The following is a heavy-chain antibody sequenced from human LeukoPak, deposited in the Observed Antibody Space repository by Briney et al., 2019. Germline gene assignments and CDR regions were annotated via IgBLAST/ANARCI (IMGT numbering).Heavy chain of an antibody. D-gene: IGHD3-9*01. CDR3: ARLGDLLTGYYFES. V-gene: IGHV4-39*02. CDR2: IYYSGST. J-gene: IGHJ4*02. Sequence: PSETLSLTYTVSGGSISSSSYYWGWIRQPPGKGLEWIGSIYYSGSTYYNPSLKSRVTLSVDRSKNHFSLEVKSVTAADTAVYFCARLGDLLTGYYFESWGQGTLVIVSS. CDR1: GGSISSSSYY.